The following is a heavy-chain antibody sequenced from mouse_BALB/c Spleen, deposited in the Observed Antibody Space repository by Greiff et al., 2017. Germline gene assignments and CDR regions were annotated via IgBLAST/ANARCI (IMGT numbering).Heavy chain of an antibody. CDR2: IYPGSGST. CDR1: GYTFTDYV. CDR3: AGPYYRYDGFAD. V-gene: IGHV1-77*01. Sequence: QVQLQQSGPELVKPGASVKMSCKASGYTFTDYVISWVKQRTGQGLEWIGEIYPGSGSTYYNEKFKGKATLTADKSSNTADMQLSSLTSEDSAVYFCAGPYYRYDGFADWGQGTLVTVSA. J-gene: IGHJ3*01. D-gene: IGHD2-14*01.